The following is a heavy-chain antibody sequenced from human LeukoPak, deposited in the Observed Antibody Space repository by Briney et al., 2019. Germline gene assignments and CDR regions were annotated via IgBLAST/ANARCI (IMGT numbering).Heavy chain of an antibody. Sequence: GRPLRLSCAASGFTVSSNYMSWVRQAPGKGLEWVSVIYSGGSTYYADSVKGRFTISRDNSKNTLYLQMNSLRAEDTAVYYCARDSYYYDSTTPPGDYWGQGTLVAVSS. CDR2: IYSGGST. J-gene: IGHJ4*02. D-gene: IGHD3-22*01. CDR3: ARDSYYYDSTTPPGDY. CDR1: GFTVSSNY. V-gene: IGHV3-53*01.